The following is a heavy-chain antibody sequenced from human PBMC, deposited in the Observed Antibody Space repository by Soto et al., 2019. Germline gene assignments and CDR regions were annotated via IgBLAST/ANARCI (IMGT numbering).Heavy chain of an antibody. J-gene: IGHJ4*02. CDR3: ARDWAAAGTFDY. V-gene: IGHV1-18*01. Sequence: QVQLVQSGAEVKKPGASVKVSCKASGYTFTSYGISWVRQAPGQGLEWMGWISAYNGNTNYAQKLQGRVTMTPDTSTSTADMELRSLRSADTAVYYCARDWAAAGTFDYWGQGTLVTVSS. CDR2: ISAYNGNT. D-gene: IGHD6-13*01. CDR1: GYTFTSYG.